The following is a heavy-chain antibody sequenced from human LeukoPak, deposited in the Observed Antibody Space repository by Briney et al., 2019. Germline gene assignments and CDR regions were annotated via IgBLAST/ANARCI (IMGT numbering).Heavy chain of an antibody. CDR1: GFTFSSYA. V-gene: IGHV3-30*04. D-gene: IGHD1-26*01. CDR3: AKGRGWEASYYYYYMDV. CDR2: ISYDGSNK. Sequence: GGSLRLSCAASGFTFSSYAMHWVRQAPGKGLEWVAVISYDGSNKYYTDSVKGRFTISRDNSKNTLYLQMNSLRAEDTAVYYCAKGRGWEASYYYYYMDVWGKGTTVTISS. J-gene: IGHJ6*03.